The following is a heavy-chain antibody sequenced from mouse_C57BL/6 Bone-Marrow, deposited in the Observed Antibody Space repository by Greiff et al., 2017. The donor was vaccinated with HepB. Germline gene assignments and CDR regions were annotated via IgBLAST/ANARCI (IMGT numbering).Heavy chain of an antibody. Sequence: EVKLMESGGGLVQPKGSLKLSCAASGFSFNTYAMNWVRQAPGKGLEWVARIRSKSNNYATYYADSVKDRFTISRDDSESMLYLQMNNLKTEDTAMYYCVRHLSNFYYAMDYWGQGTSVTVAS. CDR2: IRSKSNNYAT. D-gene: IGHD4-1*01. J-gene: IGHJ4*01. V-gene: IGHV10-1*01. CDR3: VRHLSNFYYAMDY. CDR1: GFSFNTYA.